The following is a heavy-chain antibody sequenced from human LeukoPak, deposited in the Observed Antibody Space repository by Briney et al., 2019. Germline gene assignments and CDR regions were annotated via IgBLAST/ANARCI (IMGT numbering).Heavy chain of an antibody. Sequence: GGSLRLSCAASGFTFSSYWMSWVRLAPEKGLEWVANIKQDGSEKYYVDSVKGRFTISRDNAKNSLYLQMNSLRAEDTAIYYCARDLKGSYSSSWFDHWGQGTLVTVSS. J-gene: IGHJ5*02. V-gene: IGHV3-7*01. CDR3: ARDLKGSYSSSWFDH. CDR1: GFTFSSYW. D-gene: IGHD6-13*01. CDR2: IKQDGSEK.